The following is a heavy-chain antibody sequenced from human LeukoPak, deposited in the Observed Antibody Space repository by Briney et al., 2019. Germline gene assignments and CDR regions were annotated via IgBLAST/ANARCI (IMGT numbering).Heavy chain of an antibody. CDR2: IYYSGST. D-gene: IGHD6-13*01. Sequence: SETLSLTCTVSGGSISSYYWSWIRQPPGKGLEWIGYIYYSGSTNYNPSLKSRVTISVDTSKNQFSLKLSSVTAADTAVYYCARSSSSSWYGGFDPWGQGIPVTVSS. J-gene: IGHJ5*02. CDR3: ARSSSSSWYGGFDP. V-gene: IGHV4-59*08. CDR1: GGSISSYY.